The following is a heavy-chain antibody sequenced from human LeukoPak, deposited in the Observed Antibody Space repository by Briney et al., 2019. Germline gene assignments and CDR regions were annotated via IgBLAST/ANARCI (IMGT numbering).Heavy chain of an antibody. CDR1: GFTFSTYS. V-gene: IGHV3-21*01. D-gene: IGHD3-10*01. Sequence: GGSLRLSCAASGFTFSTYSMNWVRQAPGKGLEWVSSISSSNIYIYYADSVKGRFTISRDNAKNSLYLQMSSLRAEDTAVYYCARAPYYYYDSGSGTRVTGNPDYWGQGTLVAVSS. J-gene: IGHJ4*02. CDR2: ISSSNIYI. CDR3: ARAPYYYYDSGSGTRVTGNPDY.